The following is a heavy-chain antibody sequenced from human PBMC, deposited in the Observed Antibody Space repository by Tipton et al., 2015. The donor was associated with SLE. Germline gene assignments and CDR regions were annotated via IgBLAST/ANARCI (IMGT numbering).Heavy chain of an antibody. CDR1: GFTFDIYD. D-gene: IGHD6-19*01. J-gene: IGHJ3*02. Sequence: GSLRLSCAPSGFTFDIYDMHWVRQAPGKGLEWVAFIRYDGSEEYYADSVKGRFTISRGNSNNTLFLQMTSLRAEDTAVYYCAKDPYSYSSDWTGPFDIWGQVTMVTVSS. CDR3: AKDPYSYSSDWTGPFDI. V-gene: IGHV3-30*02. CDR2: IRYDGSEE.